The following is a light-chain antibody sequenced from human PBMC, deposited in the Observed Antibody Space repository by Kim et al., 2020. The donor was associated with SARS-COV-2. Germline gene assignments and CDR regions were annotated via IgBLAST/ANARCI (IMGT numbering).Light chain of an antibody. V-gene: IGLV3-1*01. CDR1: KLGDKY. CDR2: QDS. J-gene: IGLJ1*01. CDR3: QAWDSSTYV. Sequence: SYELTQPPSVSVSPGQTASITCSGDKLGDKYACWYQQKRGQSPLLVIYQDSKRPSGIPERFSGSNSGNTATLTISGTQAMDEADYYCQAWDSSTYVFGTGTKVTVL.